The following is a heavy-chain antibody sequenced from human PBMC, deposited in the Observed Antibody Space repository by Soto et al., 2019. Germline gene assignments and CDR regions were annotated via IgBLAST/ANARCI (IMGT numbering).Heavy chain of an antibody. J-gene: IGHJ6*02. Sequence: GGSLRLSCAASGFTFSSYAMHWVRQAPGKGLEYVSAISSNGGSTYYANSVKGRFTISRDNSKNTLYLQMGSLRAEDMAVYYCARGITMVRGVYYYYGMDVWGQGTTVTVPS. CDR1: GFTFSSYA. CDR3: ARGITMVRGVYYYYGMDV. D-gene: IGHD3-10*01. CDR2: ISSNGGST. V-gene: IGHV3-64*01.